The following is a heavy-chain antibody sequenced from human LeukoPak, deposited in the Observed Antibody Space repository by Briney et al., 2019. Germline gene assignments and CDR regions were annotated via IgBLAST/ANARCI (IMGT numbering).Heavy chain of an antibody. CDR1: GFTFSSYG. V-gene: IGHV3-30*02. CDR3: AKDYYDSSGYYWGGYYYYYYMDV. Sequence: PGGSLRLSCAASGFTFSSYGMHWVRQAPGKGLEWVAFIRYDGSNKYYADSVKGRFTISRDNSKNTLYLQMNSLRAEDTAVYYCAKDYYDSSGYYWGGYYYYYYMDVWGKGTTVTISS. D-gene: IGHD3-22*01. CDR2: IRYDGSNK. J-gene: IGHJ6*03.